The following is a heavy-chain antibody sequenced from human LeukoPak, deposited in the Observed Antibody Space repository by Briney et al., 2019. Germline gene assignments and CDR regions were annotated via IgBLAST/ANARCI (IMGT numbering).Heavy chain of an antibody. J-gene: IGHJ6*03. Sequence: ASVKVSCKASGYTFTSYGISWVRQAPGQGLEWMGWISAYNGNTNYAQKLQGRVTMTRNTSISTAYMELSSLRSEDTAVYYCARGGPLYYYYYYMDVWGKGTTVTVSS. CDR2: ISAYNGNT. CDR3: ARGGPLYYYYYYMDV. CDR1: GYTFTSYG. V-gene: IGHV1-18*01.